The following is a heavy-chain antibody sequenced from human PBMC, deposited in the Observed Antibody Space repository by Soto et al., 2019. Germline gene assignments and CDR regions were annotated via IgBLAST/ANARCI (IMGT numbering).Heavy chain of an antibody. J-gene: IGHJ4*02. CDR2: ISSNGVST. Sequence: PWGSRILSCSASGLSFNDYAMHWVRQAAGKGLKYVSSISSNGVSTYYADSVKGRFTISRDNSKNTLYLQMNSLSVEDTAVYYCVKDRFVNYWGQGDLVTVSS. CDR3: VKDRFVNY. V-gene: IGHV3-64D*06. D-gene: IGHD3-3*01. CDR1: GLSFNDYA.